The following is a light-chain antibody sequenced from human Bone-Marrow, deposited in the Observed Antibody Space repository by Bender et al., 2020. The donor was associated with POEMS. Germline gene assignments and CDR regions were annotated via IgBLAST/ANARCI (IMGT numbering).Light chain of an antibody. CDR1: SSDVGRSRL. V-gene: IGLV2-23*01. CDR3: CAYAGTTTWV. CDR2: EGS. J-gene: IGLJ3*02. Sequence: QSALTQPASVSGSPGQSIIISCTGTSSDVGRSRLVSWYQQYPGKAPKLLIYEGSRRPSGVPDRFSGSRAGNTASLTISGLQAEDEAHYYCCAYAGTTTWVFGGGTKLTVL.